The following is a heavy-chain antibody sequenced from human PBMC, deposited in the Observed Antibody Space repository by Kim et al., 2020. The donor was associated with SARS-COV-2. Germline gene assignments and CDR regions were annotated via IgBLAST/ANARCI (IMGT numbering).Heavy chain of an antibody. V-gene: IGHV5-51*01. Sequence: GESLKISCKGSGYSFTSYWIGWVRQMPGKGLEWMGIIYPGDSDTRYSPSFQGQVTISADKSISTAYLQWSNLKASDTAMYYCARHRYCGGDCYFADYGMDVWGQGTTVTVSS. CDR2: IYPGDSDT. CDR3: ARHRYCGGDCYFADYGMDV. CDR1: GYSFTSYW. D-gene: IGHD2-21*02. J-gene: IGHJ6*02.